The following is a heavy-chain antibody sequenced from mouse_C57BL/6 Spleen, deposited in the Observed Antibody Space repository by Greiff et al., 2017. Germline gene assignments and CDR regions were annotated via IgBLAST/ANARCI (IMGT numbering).Heavy chain of an antibody. V-gene: IGHV1-64*01. CDR2: IHPNSGST. Sequence: QVQLQQPGAELVKPGASVKLSCKASGYTFTSYWMHWVKQRPGQGLEWIGMIHPNSGSTNYNEKFKSKATLTVDKSSSTAYMQLSSLTSEDSAVYYCAREKAYGYYDAMDDWGQGTSVTVSS. CDR3: AREKAYGYYDAMDD. J-gene: IGHJ4*01. CDR1: GYTFTSYW. D-gene: IGHD2-2*01.